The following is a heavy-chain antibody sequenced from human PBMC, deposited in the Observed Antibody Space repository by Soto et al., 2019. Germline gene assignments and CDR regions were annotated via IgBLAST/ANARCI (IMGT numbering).Heavy chain of an antibody. D-gene: IGHD3-10*01. CDR3: ARIKWGLNYYSGMDA. J-gene: IGHJ6*02. Sequence: ASVKVSCKPSGYSFSDYFIQWERQAPGQGLEWVAWINPKTAATNYAKKFQGRVSLTWDTSSTTAYMELTRLRPGDTAVYYCARIKWGLNYYSGMDAWGQGTTVPDS. V-gene: IGHV1-2*02. CDR2: INPKTAAT. CDR1: GYSFSDYF.